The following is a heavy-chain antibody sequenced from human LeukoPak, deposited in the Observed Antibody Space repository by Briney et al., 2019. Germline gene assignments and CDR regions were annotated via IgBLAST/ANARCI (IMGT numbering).Heavy chain of an antibody. V-gene: IGHV4-34*01. CDR2: INHSGST. CDR3: ARRFLRGRFDY. D-gene: IGHD3-3*01. CDR1: GGSFSGYY. Sequence: PSETLSLTCAVYGGSFSGYYWSWIRQPPGKGLEWIGEINHSGSTNYNPSLKSRVTISVDTSKNQFSLKLGSVTAADTAVYYCARRFLRGRFDYWGQGTLVTVSS. J-gene: IGHJ4*02.